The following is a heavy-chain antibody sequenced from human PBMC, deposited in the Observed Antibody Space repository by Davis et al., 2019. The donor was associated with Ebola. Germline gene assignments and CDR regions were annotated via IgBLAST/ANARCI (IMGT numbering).Heavy chain of an antibody. CDR2: INTDGSTT. D-gene: IGHD6-19*01. Sequence: GESLKISCAASEFTFSNYWMHWVRQAPGKGLLWVARINTDGSTTNYADAVRGRFIISRDNAKNTVYLQMNSLRAEDTAVYYCAKDVAYSSGWYPYYFDYWGQGTLVTVSS. J-gene: IGHJ4*02. CDR3: AKDVAYSSGWYPYYFDY. CDR1: EFTFSNYW. V-gene: IGHV3-74*01.